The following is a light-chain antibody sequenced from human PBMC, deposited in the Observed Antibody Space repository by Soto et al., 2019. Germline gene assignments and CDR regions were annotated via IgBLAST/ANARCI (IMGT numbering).Light chain of an antibody. V-gene: IGLV8-61*01. J-gene: IGLJ2*01. CDR1: SAAVSTTYY. CDR3: VLYMGSGIWE. Sequence: QTVVTQEPSFSVSPGGTVTLTCGLSSAAVSTTYYHSWYQQTPGQAPRTLIYNTNTRSSGVPDRFSGSILGNKAALTITGAQADDECDYYCVLYMGSGIWEFGGGTKVTVL. CDR2: NTN.